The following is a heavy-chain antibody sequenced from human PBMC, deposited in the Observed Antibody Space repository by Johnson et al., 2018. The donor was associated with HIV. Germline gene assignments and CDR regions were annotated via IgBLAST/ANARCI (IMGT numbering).Heavy chain of an antibody. D-gene: IGHD5-18*01. CDR3: ARDTAMVHDAFDI. V-gene: IGHV3-53*01. Sequence: VQLVESGGGLIQPGGSLRLSCAASGFTVSSNYMSWVRQAPGKGLEWVSVIYSCGSTYYADSVKGRFTISRDNSKNTLYLQMNSLRAEDTAVYYCARDTAMVHDAFDIWGQGTMVTVSS. CDR1: GFTVSSNY. CDR2: IYSCGST. J-gene: IGHJ3*02.